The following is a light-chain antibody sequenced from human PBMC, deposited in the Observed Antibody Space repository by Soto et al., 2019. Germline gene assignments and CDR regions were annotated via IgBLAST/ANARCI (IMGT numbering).Light chain of an antibody. J-gene: IGLJ3*02. Sequence: QSALTQPASVSGSPGQSITISCSGTSSDIGSYNHVAWYQQFPGKSPKLMIYAVSDRPPGVSDRFSGSKSGNAASLTVSGLQGEDEADYYCSSYAGSSWVFGGGTKLTVL. CDR1: SSDIGSYNH. CDR2: AVS. CDR3: SSYAGSSWV. V-gene: IGLV2-14*03.